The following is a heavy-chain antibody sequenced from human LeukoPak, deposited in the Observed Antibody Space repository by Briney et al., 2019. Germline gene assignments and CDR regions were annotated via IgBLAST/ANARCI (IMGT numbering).Heavy chain of an antibody. CDR3: TLGYCSSTSCRPYFDY. CDR2: IYSGGST. D-gene: IGHD2-2*01. J-gene: IGHJ4*02. V-gene: IGHV3-53*05. Sequence: GGSLRLSCAASGFTVSSNYMSWVRQAPGKGLEWVSVIYSGGSTYYADSVKGRFTISRDNSKNTLYLQMNSLRAEDTAVYYSTLGYCSSTSCRPYFDYWGQGTLVTVSS. CDR1: GFTVSSNY.